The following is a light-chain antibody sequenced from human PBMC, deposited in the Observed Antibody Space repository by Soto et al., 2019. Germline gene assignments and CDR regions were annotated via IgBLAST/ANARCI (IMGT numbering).Light chain of an antibody. Sequence: DIQMTQSPSTLSASLGDRVSLTCRDSQRVNTCLAWYQQKPGKAPTLLIYDASSIQTRIPSRFSGSGSGTYFTLTITGLHPEDFSTYCCQNYNCAPWTFGRGTKVDIK. CDR3: QNYNCAPWT. J-gene: IGKJ1*01. V-gene: IGKV1-5*01. CDR2: DAS. CDR1: QRVNTC.